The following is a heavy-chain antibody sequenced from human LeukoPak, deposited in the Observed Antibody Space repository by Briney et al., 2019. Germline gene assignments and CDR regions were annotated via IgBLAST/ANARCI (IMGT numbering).Heavy chain of an antibody. J-gene: IGHJ4*02. D-gene: IGHD6-19*01. V-gene: IGHV3-74*01. CDR3: ATKQWLAPPPDS. CDR2: INTDGTVT. Sequence: GGSLRLSCAASGFTFSKYWMLWVRQAPGEGLESVSRINTDGTVTTYADSVKGRFTASRDNADNTMFLQMNSVRAEDTAVYYCATKQWLAPPPDSWGQGTPVTVSS. CDR1: GFTFSKYW.